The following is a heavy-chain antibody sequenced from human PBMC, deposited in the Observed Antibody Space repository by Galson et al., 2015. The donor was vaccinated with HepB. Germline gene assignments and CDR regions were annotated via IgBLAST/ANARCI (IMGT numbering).Heavy chain of an antibody. D-gene: IGHD3-22*01. CDR1: GFTFSSYG. J-gene: IGHJ4*02. V-gene: IGHV3-30*18. CDR2: ISYDGSNK. Sequence: SLRLSCAASGFTFSSYGMHWVRQAPGKGLEWVAVISYDGSNKYYADSVKGRFTISRDNSKNTLYLQMNSLRAEDTAVYYCAKDVDDSSGPEDWGQGTLVTVSS. CDR3: AKDVDDSSGPED.